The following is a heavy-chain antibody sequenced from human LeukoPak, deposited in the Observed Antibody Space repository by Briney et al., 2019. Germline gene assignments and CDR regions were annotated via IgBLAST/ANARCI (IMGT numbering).Heavy chain of an antibody. Sequence: GESLKISCKGSGYTFTSYWIGWVRQMSGKGLEWMGIIYPGDSDAKYSPSFQGQVTISADKSISTAYLQWSSLKASDTAMYYCARLAGLSNWNYITYFDYWGQGTLVTVSS. CDR3: ARLAGLSNWNYITYFDY. D-gene: IGHD1-7*01. J-gene: IGHJ4*02. CDR1: GYTFTSYW. V-gene: IGHV5-51*01. CDR2: IYPGDSDA.